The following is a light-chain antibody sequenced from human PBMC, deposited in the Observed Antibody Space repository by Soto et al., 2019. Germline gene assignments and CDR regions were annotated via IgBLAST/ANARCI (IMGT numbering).Light chain of an antibody. CDR1: QSLLHSNGYNS. Sequence: EIVMIQSPLSLPVTPGEPASISCRSPQSLLHSNGYNSLHWYLQKPGQSPQLLIYVASNRASGVPDRFSGSGSGTEFTLTISRVEAEDVGVYYCMQTLQTPWTFGQGTKVDIK. CDR2: VAS. V-gene: IGKV2-28*01. J-gene: IGKJ1*01. CDR3: MQTLQTPWT.